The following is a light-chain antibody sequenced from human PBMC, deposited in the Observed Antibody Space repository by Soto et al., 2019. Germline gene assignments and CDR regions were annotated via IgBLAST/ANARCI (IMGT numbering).Light chain of an antibody. CDR2: EVS. CDR3: NSFTSSSTLV. V-gene: IGLV2-14*01. Sequence: QSVLTQPASVSGSPGQSITFSCTGTSSDIGAYDYVSWYQQHPGKAPKLIIYEVSNRPSGVSNRFSGSKSGNTASLTISGLQAEDEADYYCNSFTSSSTLVFAGGTQLTVL. CDR1: SSDIGAYDY. J-gene: IGLJ2*01.